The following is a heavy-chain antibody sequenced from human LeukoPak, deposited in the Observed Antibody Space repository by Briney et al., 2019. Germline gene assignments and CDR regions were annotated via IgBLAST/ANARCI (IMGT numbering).Heavy chain of an antibody. CDR3: ARVGSSSTWAHDAFDI. Sequence: GASVKVSCKAAGYTFTGYYMNWGLHEPGQKVQWRGWIISHSGGTNYAQMFQGKVTMHRDTSIRTAYMELSRVRSDDTAVYYCARVGSSSTWAHDAFDIWGQGTMVTVSS. CDR2: IISHSGGT. V-gene: IGHV1-2*02. D-gene: IGHD6-6*01. CDR1: GYTFTGYY. J-gene: IGHJ3*02.